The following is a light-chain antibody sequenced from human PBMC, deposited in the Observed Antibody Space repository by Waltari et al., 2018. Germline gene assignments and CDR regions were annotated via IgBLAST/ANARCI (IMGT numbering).Light chain of an antibody. Sequence: EVVLTQSPATLSLSPGERATLSCRASRSVSSYLAWYQQKPGQAPRLLIYDASNRSTGMADRVSGSGAGTDFTLTSSTLEPEDCAVYYCQQRRNWPPITVGQGTRGEIK. CDR3: QQRRNWPPIT. CDR1: RSVSSY. V-gene: IGKV3-11*01. J-gene: IGKJ5*01. CDR2: DAS.